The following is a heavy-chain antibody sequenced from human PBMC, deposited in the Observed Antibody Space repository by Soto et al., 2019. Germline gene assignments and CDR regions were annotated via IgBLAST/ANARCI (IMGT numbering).Heavy chain of an antibody. CDR2: IYYSGST. V-gene: IGHV4-59*08. CDR1: GGSISSYY. Sequence: PSETLSLTCTVSGGSISSYYWSWIRQPPGKGLEWIGYIYYSGSTNYNPSLKSRVTISVDTSKNQFSLKLSSVTAADTVVYYCARHQDTAMVPDYYYYYYMDVWGKGTTVTVSS. D-gene: IGHD5-18*01. CDR3: ARHQDTAMVPDYYYYYYMDV. J-gene: IGHJ6*03.